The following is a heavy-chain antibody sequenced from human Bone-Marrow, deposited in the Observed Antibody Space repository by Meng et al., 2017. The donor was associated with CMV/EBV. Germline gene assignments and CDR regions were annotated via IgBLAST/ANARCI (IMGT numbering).Heavy chain of an antibody. D-gene: IGHD3-3*01. J-gene: IGHJ6*02. CDR1: GFTFSSYA. Sequence: GESLKISCAASGFTFSSYAMSWVRQAPGKGLEWVSAISGSGGSTYYADSVKGRFTISRDNAKNSLYLQMNSLRAEDTAVYYCARGDYDFWSGYYPHYYYYYGMDVWGQGTTVTVSS. V-gene: IGHV3-23*01. CDR2: ISGSGGST. CDR3: ARGDYDFWSGYYPHYYYYYGMDV.